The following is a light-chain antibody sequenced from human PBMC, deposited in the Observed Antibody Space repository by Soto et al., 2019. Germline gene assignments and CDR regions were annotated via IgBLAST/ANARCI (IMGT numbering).Light chain of an antibody. J-gene: IGLJ2*01. V-gene: IGLV2-8*01. CDR1: SSDVGGYNY. CDR3: SSYARSTNLL. Sequence: QSALTQPPSASGSPGQSVTISCTGTSSDVGGYNYVSWYQQHPGKAPKLMIYDVSKRPSGVPDRVSGSKSGNTASLTVSGLQAEDEADYYCSSYARSTNLLFGGGTKLTVL. CDR2: DVS.